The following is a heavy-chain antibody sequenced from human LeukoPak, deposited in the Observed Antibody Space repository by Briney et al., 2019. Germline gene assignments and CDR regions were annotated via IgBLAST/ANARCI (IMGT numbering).Heavy chain of an antibody. J-gene: IGHJ4*02. V-gene: IGHV4-59*01. Sequence: TSETLSLTCTVSGGSISSYYWSWIRQPPGKGLEWIGYIYYSGSTNYNPSLKSRVTISVDTSKNQFSLKLSSVTAADTAVYYCARVQYCSGGSRYGDYWGQGTLVTVSS. D-gene: IGHD2-15*01. CDR2: IYYSGST. CDR1: GGSISSYY. CDR3: ARVQYCSGGSRYGDY.